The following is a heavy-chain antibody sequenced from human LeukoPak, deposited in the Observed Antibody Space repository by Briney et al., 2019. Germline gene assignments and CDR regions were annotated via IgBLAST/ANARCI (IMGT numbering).Heavy chain of an antibody. V-gene: IGHV3-21*01. Sequence: GGSLRLSCAASGFTFSSYSMNWVRQAPGKGLEWVSSISSSSSYIYYADSVKGRFTISRDNAKNSLYLQMNSLRAEDTAVYYCARAPGTGLEFDYWGQGTLVTVSS. CDR1: GFTFSSYS. CDR2: ISSSSSYI. D-gene: IGHD3/OR15-3a*01. CDR3: ARAPGTGLEFDY. J-gene: IGHJ4*02.